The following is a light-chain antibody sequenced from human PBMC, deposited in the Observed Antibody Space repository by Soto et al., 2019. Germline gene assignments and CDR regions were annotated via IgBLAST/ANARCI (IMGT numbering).Light chain of an antibody. CDR1: SSDVGGYDY. V-gene: IGLV2-14*03. J-gene: IGLJ2*01. Sequence: QSALTQPASVSGSPGQSITISCTGRSSDVGGYDYVCWYQQYPGKAPKLIIYAVTDRPSGVSNRFSGSKSGNTASLIISGLQAEDEADYYCSSYTTSSTVVFGGGTKLTVL. CDR2: AVT. CDR3: SSYTTSSTVV.